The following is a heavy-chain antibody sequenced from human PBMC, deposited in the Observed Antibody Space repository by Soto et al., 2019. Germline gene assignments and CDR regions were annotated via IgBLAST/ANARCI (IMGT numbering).Heavy chain of an antibody. D-gene: IGHD1-1*01. CDR3: ARGRYGDY. J-gene: IGHJ4*02. Sequence: QVHLVQSGAEVKKPGASVKVSCKGSGYTFTSYGIAWVRQAPGQGLEWMGWISAHNGNTDYAQKLQGRVTVTRDTSTITADMELRSLRSDDTDVYYCARGRYGDYWGQGALVTVSS. CDR1: GYTFTSYG. CDR2: ISAHNGNT. V-gene: IGHV1-18*01.